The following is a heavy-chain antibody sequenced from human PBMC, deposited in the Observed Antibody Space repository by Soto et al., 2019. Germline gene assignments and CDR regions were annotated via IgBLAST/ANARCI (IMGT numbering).Heavy chain of an antibody. CDR2: ISVYNGNT. J-gene: IGHJ5*02. V-gene: IGHV1-18*04. CDR1: GYTFVNSG. CDR3: VNSRGPRIGAGVRWFDH. Sequence: ASVKVSCKASGYTFVNSGVSWVRQAPGQGLEWMAWISVYNGNTNYAQKVQGRVTMTTDTSTSTASMELRSLRYDDTAVDYCVNSRGPRIGAGVRWFDHWGQGTMVTVSS. D-gene: IGHD1-26*01.